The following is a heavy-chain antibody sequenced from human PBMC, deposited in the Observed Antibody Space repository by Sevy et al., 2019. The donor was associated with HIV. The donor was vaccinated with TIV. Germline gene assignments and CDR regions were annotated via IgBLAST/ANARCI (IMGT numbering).Heavy chain of an antibody. CDR1: GFVFSNYA. V-gene: IGHV3-30-3*01. CDR2: VSYDGSNK. CDR3: ARGNSPSATTAPFYYYYAMDV. J-gene: IGHJ6*02. Sequence: GGSLRLSCAASGFVFSNYAMHWVRRAPGKGLEWVAIVSYDGSNKHYADSVKGRFTISRDNSKNTLYLQMNSLTAVDTAVYYCARGNSPSATTAPFYYYYAMDVWGQGTTVTVSS. D-gene: IGHD4-17*01.